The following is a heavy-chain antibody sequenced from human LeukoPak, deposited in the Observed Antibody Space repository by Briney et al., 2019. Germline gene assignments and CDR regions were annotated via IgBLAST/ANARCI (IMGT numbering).Heavy chain of an antibody. D-gene: IGHD6-19*01. Sequence: GRSLRLSCAASGFTFDDYGMHWVRQPPGKGLEWVSGISWNSGNIGYADSVKGRSTISRDNAKNSLYLQMDILKPEDTAFYYCAKVDGYNSGWYDSWGQGTLVTVSS. J-gene: IGHJ5*01. CDR2: ISWNSGNI. CDR1: GFTFDDYG. V-gene: IGHV3-9*01. CDR3: AKVDGYNSGWYDS.